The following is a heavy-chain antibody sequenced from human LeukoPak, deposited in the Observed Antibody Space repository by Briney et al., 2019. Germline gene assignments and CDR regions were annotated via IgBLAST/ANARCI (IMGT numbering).Heavy chain of an antibody. Sequence: SLRLSCAASGFTFDDYAMHWVRQAPGKGLEWVSGISWNSGSIGYADSVKGRFTTSRDNAKNSLYLQMNSLRAEDTALYYCAKDSCTSGSCYSGSWGQGTLVTVSS. J-gene: IGHJ5*02. CDR2: ISWNSGSI. V-gene: IGHV3-9*01. D-gene: IGHD2-15*01. CDR1: GFTFDDYA. CDR3: AKDSCTSGSCYSGS.